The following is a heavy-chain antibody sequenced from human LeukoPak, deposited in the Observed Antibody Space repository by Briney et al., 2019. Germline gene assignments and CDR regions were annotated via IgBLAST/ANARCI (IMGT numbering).Heavy chain of an antibody. CDR3: SRPDRGYYDSSGHDAFDI. CDR2: IYHSGST. Sequence: TSETLSLTCAVSGYSISSGYYWGWIRPPPGKGVEWIGSIYHSGSTYYNPSLKSRVTISVDTSKNQFSLKLSSVTAADTAVYYCSRPDRGYYDSSGHDAFDIWGQGTMVTVSS. V-gene: IGHV4-38-2*01. J-gene: IGHJ3*02. D-gene: IGHD3-22*01. CDR1: GYSISSGYY.